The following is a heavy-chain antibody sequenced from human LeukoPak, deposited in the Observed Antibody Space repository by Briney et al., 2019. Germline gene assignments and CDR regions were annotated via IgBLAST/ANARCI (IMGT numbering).Heavy chain of an antibody. D-gene: IGHD2-2*01. V-gene: IGHV4-38-2*01. Sequence: SETLSLTCGVSGYSISSGYYWGWIRPSPGKGLEWIGSIYHSGSTYYNPSLKSRVTISVDTSKNQFSLRLSSVIAADTAVYYCARPASTSFDDPFDHWGQGTLVTVSS. J-gene: IGHJ4*02. CDR1: GYSISSGYY. CDR2: IYHSGST. CDR3: ARPASTSFDDPFDH.